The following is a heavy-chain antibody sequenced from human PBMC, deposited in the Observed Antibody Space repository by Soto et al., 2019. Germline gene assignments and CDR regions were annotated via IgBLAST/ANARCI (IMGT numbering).Heavy chain of an antibody. CDR2: SRNRVNNFST. CDR3: SLVDPSAKSPDY. D-gene: IGHD2-15*01. Sequence: PGGSLRLCCTVSAVSEFSLSDQYMDWVRQAPGKGLEWVGRSRNRVNNFSTAYAASVQGRFTISRDESKNTVYLQMHSLKTDDTAVYYCSLVDPSAKSPDYWGPGTLVTVSS. CDR1: AVSEFSLSDQY. J-gene: IGHJ4*02. V-gene: IGHV3-72*01.